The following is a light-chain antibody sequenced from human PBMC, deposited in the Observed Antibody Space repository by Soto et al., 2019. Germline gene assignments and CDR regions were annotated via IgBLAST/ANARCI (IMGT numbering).Light chain of an antibody. J-gene: IGLJ2*01. CDR3: SSYTSSVTLV. V-gene: IGLV2-14*01. CDR2: EVS. CDR1: SSDVVGYNF. Sequence: SALTQPASVSGSPGQSITISCTGTSSDVVGYNFVSWYQQHPGKAPKLMIYEVSNRPSGVSYRFSGSKSGNTASLTISGLQAEDEADYYCSSYTSSVTLVFGGGTKLTVL.